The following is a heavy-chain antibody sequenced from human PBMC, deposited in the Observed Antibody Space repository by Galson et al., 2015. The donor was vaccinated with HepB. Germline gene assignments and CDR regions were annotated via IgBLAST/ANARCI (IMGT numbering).Heavy chain of an antibody. V-gene: IGHV3-30-3*01. Sequence: SLRLSCAASGFTFSSYAMHWVRQAPGKGLEWVAVISYDGSNKYYADSVKGRFTISRDNSKNTLYLQMNSLRAEDTAVYYCARGGCTNGVCYTPFDYWGQGTLVTVSS. CDR3: ARGGCTNGVCYTPFDY. CDR2: ISYDGSNK. CDR1: GFTFSSYA. J-gene: IGHJ4*02. D-gene: IGHD2-8*01.